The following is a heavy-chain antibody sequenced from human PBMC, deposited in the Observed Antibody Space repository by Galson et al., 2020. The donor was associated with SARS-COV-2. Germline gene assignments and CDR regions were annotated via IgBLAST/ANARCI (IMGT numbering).Heavy chain of an antibody. V-gene: IGHV3-23*01. D-gene: IGHD3-10*01. Sequence: GESLKISCAASGFTFSSYAMSWVRQAPGKGLEWVSAISGRGGSTYYADSVKGRFTISRDNSKNTLYLQMNSLRAEDTAVYYCAKDYDGSGSYSDAFDIWGQGTMVTVSS. CDR1: GFTFSSYA. CDR2: ISGRGGST. CDR3: AKDYDGSGSYSDAFDI. J-gene: IGHJ3*02.